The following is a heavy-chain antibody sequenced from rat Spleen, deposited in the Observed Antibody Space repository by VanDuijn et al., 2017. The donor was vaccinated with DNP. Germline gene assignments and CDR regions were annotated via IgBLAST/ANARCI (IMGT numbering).Heavy chain of an antibody. Sequence: QVQLKESGPGLVEFSQTLSLTCTVSGFSLTSYNVHWIRKPPGKGLEWMGMLWTGGRTDFNSGLKSRLRISRDTSKSQVFLKMNSLQTEYTATYFCTRVYRYNPPYAMEAWGQGTSVTVSS. V-gene: IGHV2-30*01. CDR1: GFSLTSYN. D-gene: IGHD1-5*01. CDR3: TRVYRYNPPYAMEA. J-gene: IGHJ4*01. CDR2: LWTGGRT.